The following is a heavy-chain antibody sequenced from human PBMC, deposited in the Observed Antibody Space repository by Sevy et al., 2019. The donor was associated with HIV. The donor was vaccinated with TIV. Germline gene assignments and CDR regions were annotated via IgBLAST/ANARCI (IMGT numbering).Heavy chain of an antibody. CDR1: GGSIRNYY. Sequence: SETLSLTCTVSGGSIRNYYWSWIRQPPGKGLEWTGYIYYSGSTNYNPSLKSRVTISVDTSKNQFSLKLTSVTAPDTAVYYCARTATRPINYFDYWGQGTLVTVSS. D-gene: IGHD2-15*01. J-gene: IGHJ4*02. CDR3: ARTATRPINYFDY. V-gene: IGHV4-59*12. CDR2: IYYSGST.